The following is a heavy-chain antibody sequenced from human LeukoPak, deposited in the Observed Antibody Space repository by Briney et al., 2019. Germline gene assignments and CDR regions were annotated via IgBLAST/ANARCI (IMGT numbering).Heavy chain of an antibody. J-gene: IGHJ5*02. Sequence: PSETLSLTCAVYGGSFSGYYWSWIRQPPGKGLEWIGEINHSGSTNYNPSLKNRVTISVDKSKNQFSLKLSSVTAADTAVYYCARHGVDGDYGWFDPWGQGTLVTVSS. D-gene: IGHD4-17*01. CDR2: INHSGST. CDR3: ARHGVDGDYGWFDP. CDR1: GGSFSGYY. V-gene: IGHV4-34*01.